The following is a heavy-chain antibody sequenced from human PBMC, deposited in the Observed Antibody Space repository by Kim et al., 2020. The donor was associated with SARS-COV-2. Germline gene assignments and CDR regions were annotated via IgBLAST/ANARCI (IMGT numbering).Heavy chain of an antibody. D-gene: IGHD2-15*01. V-gene: IGHV3-9*01. CDR1: GFTFGDYA. J-gene: IGHJ4*02. Sequence: GGSLRLSCAASGFTFGDYAMHWVRQAPGKALEWVAGIKWSGNQIDYADSVKGRFTISRDNAENSLYLQMNSLRAEDTAIYYCAKLYRGMDYFDAWGPG. CDR2: IKWSGNQI. CDR3: AKLYRGMDYFDA.